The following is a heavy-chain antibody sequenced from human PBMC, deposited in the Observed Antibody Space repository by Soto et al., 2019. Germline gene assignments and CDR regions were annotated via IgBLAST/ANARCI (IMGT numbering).Heavy chain of an antibody. CDR3: ASGLVAAQPSY. Sequence: QVQLVESGGGLVKPGGSLRLSCAASGFTFSDYYMSWTRQAPGKGLEWVSYINTSGSTIFYADSVKGRFTISRDNAKNSLYLQMNSLRAEDTAVYYCASGLVAAQPSYWGQGTLVTVSS. J-gene: IGHJ4*02. CDR1: GFTFSDYY. D-gene: IGHD6-6*01. V-gene: IGHV3-11*01. CDR2: INTSGSTI.